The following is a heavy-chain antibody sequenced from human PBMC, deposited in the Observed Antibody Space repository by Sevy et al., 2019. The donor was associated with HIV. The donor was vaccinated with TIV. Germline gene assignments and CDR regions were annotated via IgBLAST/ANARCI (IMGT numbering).Heavy chain of an antibody. D-gene: IGHD6-19*01. CDR3: ARDRRIAVAARDYYYYGMDV. CDR1: GFTVSSNY. Sequence: GGCLRLSCAASGFTVSSNYMSWVRQAPGKGLEWVSVIYSGGSTYYADSVKGRFTISRDNSKNTLYLQMNSLRAEDTAVYYCARDRRIAVAARDYYYYGMDVWGQGTTVTVSS. CDR2: IYSGGST. V-gene: IGHV3-53*01. J-gene: IGHJ6*02.